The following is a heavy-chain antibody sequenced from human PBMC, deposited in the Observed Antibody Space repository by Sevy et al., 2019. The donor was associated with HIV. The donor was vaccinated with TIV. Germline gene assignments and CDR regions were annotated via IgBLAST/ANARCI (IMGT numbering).Heavy chain of an antibody. CDR1: GGSISSYY. CDR3: ARESYGSGSSPGGGFDY. Sequence: SETLSLTCTVSGGSISSYYWSWIRQPAGKGLEWMGRIYTSGSTNYNPSLRSRVTMSVDTSKNQFSLKLSSVTAADTAVYYCARESYGSGSSPGGGFDYWGQGTLVTVSS. D-gene: IGHD3-10*01. J-gene: IGHJ4*02. CDR2: IYTSGST. V-gene: IGHV4-4*07.